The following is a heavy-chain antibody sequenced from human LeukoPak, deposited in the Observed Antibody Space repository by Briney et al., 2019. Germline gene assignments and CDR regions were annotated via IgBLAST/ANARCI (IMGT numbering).Heavy chain of an antibody. CDR1: GNSY. CDR2: INPSGGGT. CDR3: ASGGYDWDAYDY. D-gene: IGHD5-12*01. V-gene: IGHV1-46*01. Sequence: VSVKVSCKASGNSYIHWVRQAPGQGPEWMGMINPSGGGTSYAQKFQGRVTMTRDRSTSIVYMELSSLRSEDTAVYFCASGGYDWDAYDYWGQGTPVTVSS. J-gene: IGHJ4*02.